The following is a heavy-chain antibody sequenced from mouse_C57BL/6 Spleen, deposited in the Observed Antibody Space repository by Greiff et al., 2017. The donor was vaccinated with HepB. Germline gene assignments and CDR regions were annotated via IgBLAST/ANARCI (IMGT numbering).Heavy chain of an antibody. V-gene: IGHV1-19*01. J-gene: IGHJ2*01. Sequence: VQLKQSGPVLVKPGASVKMSCKASGYTFTDYYMNWVKQSHGKSLEWIGVINPYNGGTSYNQKFKGKATLTVDKSSSTAYMELNSLTSEDSAVYYCARRDYGSWSYYFDYWGQGTTLTVSS. CDR1: GYTFTDYY. CDR2: INPYNGGT. CDR3: ARRDYGSWSYYFDY. D-gene: IGHD1-1*01.